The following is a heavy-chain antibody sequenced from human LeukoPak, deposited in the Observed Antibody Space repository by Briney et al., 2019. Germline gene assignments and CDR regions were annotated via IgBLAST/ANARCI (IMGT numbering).Heavy chain of an antibody. CDR2: ISSNGGST. D-gene: IGHD4-17*01. J-gene: IGHJ5*02. V-gene: IGHV3-64*01. Sequence: GGSLRLSCAASGFTFSSYAMHWVRQAPGKGLEYVSAISSNGGSTYYANSVKGRFTISRDNSKNTLYLQVGSLRAEGMAVYYCARSASMTTVTTGWFDPWGQGTLVTVSS. CDR1: GFTFSSYA. CDR3: ARSASMTTVTTGWFDP.